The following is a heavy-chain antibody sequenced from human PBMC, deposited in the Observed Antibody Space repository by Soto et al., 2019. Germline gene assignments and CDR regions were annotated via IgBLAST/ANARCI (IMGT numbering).Heavy chain of an antibody. CDR2: ISSSGNRM. D-gene: IGHD3-10*01. CDR1: GFTFSNYN. J-gene: IGHJ4*02. CDR3: GRGSECDLPGVCDF. Sequence: EVQLVESAGGLVQPGGSLRLSCAASGFTFSNYNMNWVRQAPGKGLEWISYISSSGNRMYYADSVKGRFTVSRDNAMNSLYLEMNSLRAEATAVYYCGRGSECDLPGVCDFWGQGSLVTVSS. V-gene: IGHV3-48*01.